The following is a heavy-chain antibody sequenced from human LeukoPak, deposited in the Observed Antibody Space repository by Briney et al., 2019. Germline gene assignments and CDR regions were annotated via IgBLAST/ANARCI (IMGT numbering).Heavy chain of an antibody. CDR1: GDSINSLDL. J-gene: IGHJ4*02. CDR3: AGLVGRYSSGLYYYYFDY. V-gene: IGHV4-4*02. Sequence: SETLSLTCTVSGDSINSLDLWSWVRQPPGKGLEWIGEMYLSGTTHSNLSVKSRVTISIDKSKNQFFLNLSSVTAADTAVYYCAGLVGRYSSGLYYYYFDYWGQGTLVTVSS. D-gene: IGHD3-22*01. CDR2: MYLSGTT.